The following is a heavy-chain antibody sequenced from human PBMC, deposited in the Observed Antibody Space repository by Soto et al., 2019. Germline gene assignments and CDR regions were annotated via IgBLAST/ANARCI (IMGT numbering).Heavy chain of an antibody. CDR2: ISYDGSNK. Sequence: GGSLRLSCAASGFTFSSYGMHWVRQAPGKGLEWVAVISYDGSNKYYADSVKGRFTISRDNSKNTLYLQMNSLRAEDTAVYYCAKGPVDPYYFDYWGQGTLVTVSS. CDR3: AKGPVDPYYFDY. D-gene: IGHD2-15*01. J-gene: IGHJ4*02. CDR1: GFTFSSYG. V-gene: IGHV3-30*18.